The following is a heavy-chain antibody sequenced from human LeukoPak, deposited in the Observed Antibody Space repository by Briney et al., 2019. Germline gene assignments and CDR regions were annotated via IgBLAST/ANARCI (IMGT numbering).Heavy chain of an antibody. V-gene: IGHV3-48*02. D-gene: IGHD1-7*01. CDR3: ARRMGGELVAFDI. Sequence: GGSLRLSCAASGFTFSSYSMNWVRQAPGKGLEWVSYISSSSTTIYFADSVKGRFTISRDNARNSLYLQMNSLRDEDTAVYYCARRMGGELVAFDIWGQGTMVTVSS. J-gene: IGHJ3*02. CDR2: ISSSSTTI. CDR1: GFTFSSYS.